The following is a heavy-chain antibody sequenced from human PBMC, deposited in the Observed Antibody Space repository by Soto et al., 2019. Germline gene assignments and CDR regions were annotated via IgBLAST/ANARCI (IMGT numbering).Heavy chain of an antibody. Sequence: PSETLSLTCTVSGGSISSGGYYCSWIRQHPGKGLEWIGYIYYSGSTYYNPSLKSRVTISVDTSKNQFSLKLSSVTAADTAVYYCARALERQLWSPDYWGQGTLVTVSS. CDR2: IYYSGST. CDR3: ARALERQLWSPDY. J-gene: IGHJ4*02. D-gene: IGHD5-18*01. CDR1: GGSISSGGYY. V-gene: IGHV4-31*03.